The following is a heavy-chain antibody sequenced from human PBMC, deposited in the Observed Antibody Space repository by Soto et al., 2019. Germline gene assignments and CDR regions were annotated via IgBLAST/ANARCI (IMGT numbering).Heavy chain of an antibody. J-gene: IGHJ4*02. CDR2: MNPNSGNT. D-gene: IGHD1-1*01. CDR3: AILKTGTTSGGFDY. Sequence: ASVKVSCKASGYTFTSYDINWVRQATGQGLEWMGWMNPNSGNTGYAQKFQGRVTMTRNTSISTAYMELSSLRSEDTAVYYCAILKTGTTSGGFDYWGQGTLVTVSS. V-gene: IGHV1-8*01. CDR1: GYTFTSYD.